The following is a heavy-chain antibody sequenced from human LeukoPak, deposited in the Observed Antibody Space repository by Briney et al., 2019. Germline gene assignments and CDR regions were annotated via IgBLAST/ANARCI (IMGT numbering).Heavy chain of an antibody. D-gene: IGHD3-22*01. CDR3: AKVGTMIVVVITSFDY. J-gene: IGHJ4*02. Sequence: GGSLRLSCAASGFTFSSYGMSWVRQAPGEGLEWVSAISGSGGSTYYADSVKGRFTISRDNSKNTLYLQMNSLRAEDTAVYYCAKVGTMIVVVITSFDYWGQGTLVTVSS. CDR2: ISGSGGST. V-gene: IGHV3-23*01. CDR1: GFTFSSYG.